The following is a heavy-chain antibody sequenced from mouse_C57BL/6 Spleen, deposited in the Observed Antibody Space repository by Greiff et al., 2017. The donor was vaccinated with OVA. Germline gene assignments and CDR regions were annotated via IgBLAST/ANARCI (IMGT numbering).Heavy chain of an antibody. Sequence: QVQLQQPGAELVRPGTSVKLSCKASGYTFTSYWMHWVKQRPGQGLEWIGVIDPSDSYTNYNQKFKGKATLTVDTSSSTAYMQLSSLTSEDSAVYYCARRGSSGYGHYAMDYWGQGTSVTVSS. CDR1: GYTFTSYW. D-gene: IGHD3-2*02. CDR2: IDPSDSYT. CDR3: ARRGSSGYGHYAMDY. V-gene: IGHV1-59*01. J-gene: IGHJ4*01.